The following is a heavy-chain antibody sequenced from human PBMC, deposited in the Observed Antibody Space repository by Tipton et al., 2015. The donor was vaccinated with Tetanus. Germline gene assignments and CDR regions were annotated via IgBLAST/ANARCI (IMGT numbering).Heavy chain of an antibody. CDR2: IYHSGTT. D-gene: IGHD1-26*01. CDR3: ASGYYRGRDRAFDI. Sequence: TLSLTCTVSGGSISSGDYYWSWIRQTPGEGLEWIGYIYHSGTTYYNPSLKSRVTISVDTSKNQISLKLSSVTAADTAVYYFASGYYRGRDRAFDIWGQGTMVSVSS. J-gene: IGHJ3*02. V-gene: IGHV4-30-4*01. CDR1: GGSISSGDYY.